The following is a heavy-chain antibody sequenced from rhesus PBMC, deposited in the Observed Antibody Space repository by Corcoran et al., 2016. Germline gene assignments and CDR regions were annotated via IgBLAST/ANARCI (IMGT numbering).Heavy chain of an antibody. CDR1: GASLYGNY. Sequence: QVQLQESGPGLVKPSETLPLTCAVSGASLYGNYWTWIRQSPGKGLEWIGYISGNRQTTSYNPSLGGRVTISKDTSQNQFSLMLTSVTAADTAVYYCARDAISLDVWGRGVLVTVSS. V-gene: IGHV4-147*01. CDR2: ISGNRQTT. J-gene: IGHJ5-2*02. CDR3: ARDAISLDV.